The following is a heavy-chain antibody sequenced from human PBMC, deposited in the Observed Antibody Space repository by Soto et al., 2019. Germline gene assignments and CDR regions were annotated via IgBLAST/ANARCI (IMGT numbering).Heavy chain of an antibody. CDR2: FDPEDGET. J-gene: IGHJ6*02. Sequence: ASVKVSCKVSGYTLTELSMHWVRQAPGKGLEWMGGFDPEDGETIYAQKFQGRVTMTEDTSTDTAYMELSSLRPEDTAVYYCATRDGRPYYYYYYGMDVWGQGTTVTVSS. V-gene: IGHV1-24*01. CDR3: ATRDGRPYYYYYYGMDV. D-gene: IGHD6-6*01. CDR1: GYTLTELS.